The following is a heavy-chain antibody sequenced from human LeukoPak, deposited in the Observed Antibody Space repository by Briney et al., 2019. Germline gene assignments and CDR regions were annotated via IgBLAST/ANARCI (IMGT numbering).Heavy chain of an antibody. J-gene: IGHJ5*02. CDR1: GGSISSYY. CDR3: ARSAPSGYYWDNWFDP. V-gene: IGHV4-59*01. CDR2: IYYSGST. D-gene: IGHD3-3*01. Sequence: SETLSLTCTVSGGSISSYYWSWIRQPPGKGLEWIGYIYYSGSTNYNPSLKSRVTISVDTSKNQFSLKLSSVTAADTAVYYCARSAPSGYYWDNWFDPWGQGTLVTVSS.